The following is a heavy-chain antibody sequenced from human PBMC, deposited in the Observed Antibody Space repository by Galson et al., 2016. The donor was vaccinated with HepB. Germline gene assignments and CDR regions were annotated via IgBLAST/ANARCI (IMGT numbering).Heavy chain of an antibody. Sequence: SVKASCKASGNTFTGHYMHWVRQAPGQGLEWMGWINPKSGDTNYAQTFQGRVTMTRDTSISTAYMELRRLTPDDTAVYYCARETGGRYYDSSGCYNYYSWFDSWGQGTLVTVPS. CDR1: GNTFTGHY. J-gene: IGHJ5*01. D-gene: IGHD3-22*01. V-gene: IGHV1-2*02. CDR3: ARETGGRYYDSSGCYNYYSWFDS. CDR2: INPKSGDT.